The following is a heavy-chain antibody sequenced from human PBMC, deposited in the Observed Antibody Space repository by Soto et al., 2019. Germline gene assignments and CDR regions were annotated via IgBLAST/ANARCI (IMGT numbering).Heavy chain of an antibody. CDR2: ISRSGSNI. V-gene: IGHV3-11*01. CDR1: GFTFSDYY. CDR3: ARGAYDYFLGSHTYGMDV. J-gene: IGHJ6*02. Sequence: QVHLEESGGGLVKPGGSLRLSCAASGFTFSDYYMNWIRQAQGKGLEWTSYISRSGSNIYYADSVKGRFTISRDNGKNSLYLQMNSLRAEDTAVYYCARGAYDYFLGSHTYGMDVWGQVTTVTVSS. D-gene: IGHD3-16*01.